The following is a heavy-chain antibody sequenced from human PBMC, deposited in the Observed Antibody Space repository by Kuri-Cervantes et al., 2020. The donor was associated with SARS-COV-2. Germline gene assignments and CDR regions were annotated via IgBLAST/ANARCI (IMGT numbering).Heavy chain of an antibody. D-gene: IGHD4-23*01. V-gene: IGHV3-30-3*01. J-gene: IGHJ6*02. Sequence: GESLKISCAASGFTFSRYAMHWVRQAPGKGLEWVAVISYDGSNKDYTASGKGRFTISRDNSQNTLYLQMNSLRAEDTAVYYCATLDGMDVWGQGTTVTVSS. CDR1: GFTFSRYA. CDR3: ATLDGMDV. CDR2: ISYDGSNK.